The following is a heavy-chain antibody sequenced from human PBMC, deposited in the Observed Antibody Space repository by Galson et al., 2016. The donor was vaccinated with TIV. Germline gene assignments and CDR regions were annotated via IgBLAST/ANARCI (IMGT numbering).Heavy chain of an antibody. CDR2: IIPIFGTA. D-gene: IGHD2/OR15-2a*01. Sequence: SVKVSCKASGGTFNNYAVSWVRQAPGQGLEWMGRIIPIFGTATYDTQKFQDRLTITADKSTSTVYMELTSLKSEDTAVYYCTFLPIYRNSWEHVPNGLDVWGQGTTVTVSS. CDR1: GGTFNNYA. V-gene: IGHV1-69*06. J-gene: IGHJ6*02. CDR3: TFLPIYRNSWEHVPNGLDV.